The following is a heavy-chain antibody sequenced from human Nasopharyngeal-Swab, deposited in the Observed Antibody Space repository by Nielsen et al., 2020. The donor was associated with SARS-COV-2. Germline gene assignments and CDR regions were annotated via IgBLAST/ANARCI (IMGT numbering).Heavy chain of an antibody. CDR3: ARVMAGIYYFDY. CDR1: GYSFTSYW. J-gene: IGHJ4*02. V-gene: IGHV5-51*01. D-gene: IGHD1-14*01. CDR2: IYPGDSDT. Sequence: GGSLRLSCKGSGYSFTSYWIGWVRQLPGKGLEWMGIIYPGDSDTRYSPSFQGQVTISADKSISTAYLQWSSLKASDTAMYYCARVMAGIYYFDYWGQGTLVTVSS.